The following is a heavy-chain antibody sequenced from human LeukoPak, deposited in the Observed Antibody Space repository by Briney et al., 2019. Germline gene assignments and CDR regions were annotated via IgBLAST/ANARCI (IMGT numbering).Heavy chain of an antibody. D-gene: IGHD1-7*01. CDR2: IFPTGST. CDR1: GGSISTIGYS. CDR3: ARMAGRTLDH. Sequence: SQTLSLTCALSGGSISTIGYSWSWIRRPPGKGLEWIGYIFPTGSTSYSPSLKSRVTISLDRSKNLFSMTLNSVTAADTAVYYCARMAGRTLDHWGQGTLVTVSS. J-gene: IGHJ4*02. V-gene: IGHV4-30-2*01.